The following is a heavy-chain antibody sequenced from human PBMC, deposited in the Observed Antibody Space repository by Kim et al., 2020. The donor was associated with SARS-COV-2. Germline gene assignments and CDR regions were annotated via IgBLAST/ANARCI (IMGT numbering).Heavy chain of an antibody. CDR3: ARVYYDYVWGSYRSNNWFDP. Sequence: GGSLRLSCAASGFTFSSYAMHWVRQAPGKGLEWVAVISYDGSNKYYADSVKGRFTISRDNSKNTLYLQMNSLRAEDTAVYYCARVYYDYVWGSYRSNNWFDPWGQRTLVTVSS. J-gene: IGHJ5*02. V-gene: IGHV3-30*04. D-gene: IGHD3-16*02. CDR1: GFTFSSYA. CDR2: ISYDGSNK.